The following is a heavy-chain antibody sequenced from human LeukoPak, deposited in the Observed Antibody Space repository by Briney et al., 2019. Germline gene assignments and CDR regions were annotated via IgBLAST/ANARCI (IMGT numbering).Heavy chain of an antibody. CDR1: GFTFSSHL. D-gene: IGHD6-13*01. CDR2: INQDGSER. J-gene: IGHJ4*02. CDR3: GRVIAGAIDY. V-gene: IGHV3-7*01. Sequence: GGSLRLSCAASGFTFSSHLMSWVRQAPGKGLEWVANINQDGSERFYVDFVKGRFTISRDNADNSMYLHMNSLRAEDTAVYYCGRVIAGAIDYWGQGTLVTVSS.